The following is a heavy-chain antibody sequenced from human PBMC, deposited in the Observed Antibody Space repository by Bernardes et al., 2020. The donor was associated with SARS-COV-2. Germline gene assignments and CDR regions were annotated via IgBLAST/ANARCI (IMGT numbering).Heavy chain of an antibody. CDR1: VGSISSGYY. Sequence: SETLSLTCTVSVGSISSGYYWPWIRRHPGKGLEWVGYIFYSGRSYYNPSLKSRVTMSVDMSNNQFSLNHSSVTAADTAVYYCSTRRGGSHYFGYWGRGSVVTVSA. CDR2: IFYSGRS. CDR3: STRRGGSHYFGY. D-gene: IGHD3-10*01. J-gene: IGHJ4*02. V-gene: IGHV4-31*03.